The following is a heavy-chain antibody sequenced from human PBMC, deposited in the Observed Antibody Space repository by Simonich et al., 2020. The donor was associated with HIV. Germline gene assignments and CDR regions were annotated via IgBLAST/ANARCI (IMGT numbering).Heavy chain of an antibody. CDR3: ARLKVVGTTNVLYYFDY. CDR2: INHSGST. J-gene: IGHJ4*02. V-gene: IGHV4-34*01. CDR1: GGSFRGYY. D-gene: IGHD1-26*01. Sequence: QVQLQQWGAGLLKPSETLSLTCAVYGGSFRGYYWNWIRLSPGKGLEWIGEINHSGSTNYNPSLKSRVTTSVDTSKNQFSLKLSSVTAADTAVYYCARLKVVGTTNVLYYFDYWGQGTLVTVSS.